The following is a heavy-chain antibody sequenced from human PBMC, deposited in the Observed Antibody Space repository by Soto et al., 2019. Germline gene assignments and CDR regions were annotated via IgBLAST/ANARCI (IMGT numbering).Heavy chain of an antibody. J-gene: IGHJ6*02. CDR3: AREWGLLPYYVMNV. CDR1: GDSVTSGSYY. CDR2: ISYTGRT. D-gene: IGHD7-27*01. V-gene: IGHV4-61*03. Sequence: SETLSLTCIVSGDSVTSGSYYWTWLRQPPGKGPEWIGYISYTGRTKYNPSLQSRVTISVDTSKNDFSLNLSSVTAADTAVYFCAREWGLLPYYVMNVWGHGTAVTVSS.